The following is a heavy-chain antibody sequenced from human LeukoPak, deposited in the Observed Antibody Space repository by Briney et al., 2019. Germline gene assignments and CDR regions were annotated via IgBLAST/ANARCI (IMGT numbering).Heavy chain of an antibody. CDR1: GDVFSGYY. CDR3: ARGPRNYNNNEDADY. V-gene: IGHV4-34*01. Sequence: SETLSLTCAVYGDVFSGYYWSWIRQPPGKGLEWIGEINHSGSTKYNPSLKSRVTMSVDASKDQFSLKLRSVTAADTAVYYCARGPRNYNNNEDADYWGRGTLVTVSS. J-gene: IGHJ4*02. CDR2: INHSGST. D-gene: IGHD4-11*01.